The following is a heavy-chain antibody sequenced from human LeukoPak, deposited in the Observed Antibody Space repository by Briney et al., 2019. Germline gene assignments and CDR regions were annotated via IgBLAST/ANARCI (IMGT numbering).Heavy chain of an antibody. Sequence: SGPTLVKPTQTLTLTCTFSGFSLSTSGVGVGWIRQPPGKALEWLALIYWNDDKRYSPSLKSRLTITKDTSKNQVVLTMTNMDPVDTATYYCAHGYDFWSGRIYYYYYGMDVWGQGTTVTVSS. CDR2: IYWNDDK. D-gene: IGHD3-3*01. J-gene: IGHJ6*02. CDR1: GFSLSTSGVG. CDR3: AHGYDFWSGRIYYYYYGMDV. V-gene: IGHV2-5*01.